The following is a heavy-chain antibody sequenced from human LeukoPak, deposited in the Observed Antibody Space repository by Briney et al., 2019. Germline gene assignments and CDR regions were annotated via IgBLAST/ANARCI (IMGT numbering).Heavy chain of an antibody. V-gene: IGHV3-48*01. Sequence: GGSLRLSCAASGFTFSSYSMNWVRQAPGKGLEWLSFISSSRRTIYYTDSVKGRFTISRDNAKNSLYLQMNDLRAEDTAVYYCAXXVGVHGXYAILGXWGQGTLVTXSS. CDR1: GFTFSSYS. CDR2: ISSSRRTI. J-gene: IGHJ4*02. D-gene: IGHD4-17*01. CDR3: AXXVGVHGXYAILGX.